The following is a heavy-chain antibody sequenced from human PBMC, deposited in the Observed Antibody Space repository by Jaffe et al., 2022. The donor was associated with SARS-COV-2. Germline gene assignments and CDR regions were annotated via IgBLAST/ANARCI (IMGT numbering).Heavy chain of an antibody. CDR3: AGPGIAAAGRSFDY. D-gene: IGHD6-13*01. CDR2: INHSGST. J-gene: IGHJ4*02. CDR1: GGSFSGYY. V-gene: IGHV4-34*01. Sequence: QVQLQQWGAGLLKPSETLSLTCAVYGGSFSGYYWSWIRQPPGKGLEWIGEINHSGSTNYNPSLKSRVTISVDTSKNQFSLKLSSVTAADTAVYYCAGPGIAAAGRSFDYWGQGTLVTVSS.